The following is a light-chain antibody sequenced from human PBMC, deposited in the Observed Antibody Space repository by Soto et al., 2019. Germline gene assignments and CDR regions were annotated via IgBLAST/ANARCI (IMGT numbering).Light chain of an antibody. CDR3: QQYGSSVT. CDR2: GAS. V-gene: IGKV3-20*01. CDR1: QSISRTY. J-gene: IGKJ3*01. Sequence: DIVLTQSPGNLSLSPGERATLSCRASQSISRTYLGWYQQKPGQVPRVLMTGASNSATGVPDRFSGSGSGTDFTLTISRLEPEDSASYYCQQYGSSVTFGPGTKVEIK.